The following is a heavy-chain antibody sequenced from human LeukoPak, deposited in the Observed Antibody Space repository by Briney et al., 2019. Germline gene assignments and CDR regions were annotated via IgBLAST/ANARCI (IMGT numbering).Heavy chain of an antibody. D-gene: IGHD3-22*01. V-gene: IGHV4-59*12. CDR3: ARPYYYDSSGYYYGLSVRHAFDI. CDR1: GASISSYY. J-gene: IGHJ3*02. CDR2: IYNSGST. Sequence: SETLSLTCTVSGASISSYYWSWIRQSPGKGLEWIGYIYNSGSTNYNPSLKSRVTISVDKSKNQFSLKLSSVTAADTAVYYCARPYYYDSSGYYYGLSVRHAFDIWGQGTMVTVSS.